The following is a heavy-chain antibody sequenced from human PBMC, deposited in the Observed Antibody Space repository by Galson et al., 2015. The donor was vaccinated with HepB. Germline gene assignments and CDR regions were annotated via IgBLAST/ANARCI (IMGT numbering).Heavy chain of an antibody. CDR2: ISSNGGST. Sequence: SLRLSCAASGFTFSSYAMHWVRQAPGKGLEYVSAISSNGGSTYYADSMKGRFTVSRDNSKNTLYLQMSSLRAEDTAVYNCVKDGLERRYGYYNYGMDVWGQGTTVTVSS. CDR1: GFTFSSYA. J-gene: IGHJ6*02. CDR3: VKDGLERRYGYYNYGMDV. V-gene: IGHV3-64D*06. D-gene: IGHD1-1*01.